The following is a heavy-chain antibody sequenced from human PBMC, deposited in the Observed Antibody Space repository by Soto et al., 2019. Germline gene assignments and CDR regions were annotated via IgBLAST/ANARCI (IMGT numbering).Heavy chain of an antibody. V-gene: IGHV1-69*13. CDR1: GGTFSSYA. Sequence: SVKVSCKASGGTFSSYAISWVRQAPGQGLEWMGGIIPIFGTANYAQKFQGRVTITADESTSTAYMELSSLRSEDTAVYYCATKYCSSTSCYGDYFDYWGQGTLVTVSS. CDR2: IIPIFGTA. D-gene: IGHD2-2*01. CDR3: ATKYCSSTSCYGDYFDY. J-gene: IGHJ4*02.